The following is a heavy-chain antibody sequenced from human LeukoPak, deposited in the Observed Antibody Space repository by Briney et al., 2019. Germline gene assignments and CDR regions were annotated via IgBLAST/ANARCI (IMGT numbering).Heavy chain of an antibody. CDR3: ARDLVRGVISYNWFDP. D-gene: IGHD3-10*01. CDR1: GFTFSSYG. CDR2: IRYDGSKK. J-gene: IGHJ5*02. V-gene: IGHV3-30*02. Sequence: GGFLRLSCAASGFTFSSYGMHWVRQAPGKGLEWVAFIRYDGSKKYYADSVKGRFTISRDNSKNTLYLQMNSLRAEDSAVYYCARDLVRGVISYNWFDPWGQGTLVTVSS.